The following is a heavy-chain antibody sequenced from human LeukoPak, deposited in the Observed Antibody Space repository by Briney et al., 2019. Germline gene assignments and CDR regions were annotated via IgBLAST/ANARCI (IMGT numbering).Heavy chain of an antibody. J-gene: IGHJ6*03. CDR3: ARDRDGGYDSLYYYYYMDD. CDR1: GFTLSNYW. CDR2: IKQDGSEK. V-gene: IGHV3-7*01. Sequence: GGSLRLSCAASGFTLSNYWMSWVRQAPGRGLEWVANIKQDGSEKNYVDSVKGRFTISRDNAKNSLFLQMDGLTAEDTAVYYCARDRDGGYDSLYYYYYMDDWGKGTTVTVSS. D-gene: IGHD5-12*01.